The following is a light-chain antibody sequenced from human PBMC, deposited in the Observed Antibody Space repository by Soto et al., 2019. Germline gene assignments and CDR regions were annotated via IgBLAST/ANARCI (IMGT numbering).Light chain of an antibody. Sequence: EIVLTQSPATLSLSPGKRATVSCRASQSVSSHLAWYQQKRGQAPRLLIYDASSRATGIPARFSGSGSGTDFTLTISSLEPEDFAVYYCQQGGNWPLTFGQGTRLEIK. CDR3: QQGGNWPLT. V-gene: IGKV3-11*01. J-gene: IGKJ5*01. CDR1: QSVSSH. CDR2: DAS.